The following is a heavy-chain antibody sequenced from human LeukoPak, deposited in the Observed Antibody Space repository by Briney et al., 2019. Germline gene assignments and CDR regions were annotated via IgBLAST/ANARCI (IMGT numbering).Heavy chain of an antibody. D-gene: IGHD3-22*01. CDR1: GGSFSGYY. CDR2: INHSGST. Sequence: SETLSLTCAVYGGSFSGYYWSWIRQPPGKGLEWIGEINHSGSTNYNPSLNSRVTISVDTSKNQFSLKLSSVTAADTAVYYCARGSSGLIDYWGQGTLVTVSS. CDR3: ARGSSGLIDY. J-gene: IGHJ4*02. V-gene: IGHV4-34*01.